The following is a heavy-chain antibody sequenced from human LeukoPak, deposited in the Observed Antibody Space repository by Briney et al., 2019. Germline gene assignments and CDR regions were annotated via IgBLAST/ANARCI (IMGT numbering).Heavy chain of an antibody. CDR2: IYTSGST. D-gene: IGHD3-10*01. J-gene: IGHJ5*02. CDR1: GGSISSYY. CDR3: AREQTTMVRGVIITSGNWFDP. V-gene: IGHV4-4*07. Sequence: SETLSLTCTVSGGSISSYYWSWIRQPAGKGLEWIGRIYTSGSTNYNPSLKSRVTMSVDTSKNQFSLKLSSVTAADTAVYYCAREQTTMVRGVIITSGNWFDPWGQGTLVTVSS.